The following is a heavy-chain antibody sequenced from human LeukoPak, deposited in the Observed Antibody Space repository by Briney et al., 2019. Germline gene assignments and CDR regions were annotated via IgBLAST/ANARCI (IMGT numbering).Heavy chain of an antibody. CDR1: GGSISSSSYY. Sequence: SETLSLTCTVSGGSISSSSYYWGWIRQPPGTGLEWIGSIYYSGSTYYNPSLKSRVTISVDTSKNQFSLKLTSVTAADTAVYYCARQGDYYDSSGYLWGQGTLVTVSS. D-gene: IGHD3-22*01. V-gene: IGHV4-39*01. CDR3: ARQGDYYDSSGYL. CDR2: IYYSGST. J-gene: IGHJ5*02.